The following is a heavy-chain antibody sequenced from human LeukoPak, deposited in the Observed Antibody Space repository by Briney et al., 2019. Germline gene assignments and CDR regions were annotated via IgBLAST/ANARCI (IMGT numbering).Heavy chain of an antibody. V-gene: IGHV3-21*01. Sequence: AGGSLRLSCAASGFTFSSCGFNWVRQAPGKGLEWVSSIGPTGTDRYYADSVRGRSTISRDNAKNSMYLQMDSLRDEDTAVYYCATETIGRHYDYWGQGTLLTVSS. CDR2: IGPTGTDR. J-gene: IGHJ4*02. CDR3: ATETIGRHYDY. CDR1: GFTFSSCG. D-gene: IGHD1-14*01.